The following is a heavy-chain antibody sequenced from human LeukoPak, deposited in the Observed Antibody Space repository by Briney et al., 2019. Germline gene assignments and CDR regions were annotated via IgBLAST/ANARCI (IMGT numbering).Heavy chain of an antibody. CDR2: IKQDGSEK. CDR1: GLTFDDYG. J-gene: IGHJ3*02. Sequence: PGGSLRLSCVASGLTFDDYGMSWVRQAPGRGLEWVASIKQDGSEKNYVDSVKGRFTISRDNAKNSLYLQMNSLRAEDTAVFYCARVAATATGAYDIWGQGTMVTVSS. CDR3: ARVAATATGAYDI. V-gene: IGHV3-7*04. D-gene: IGHD6-25*01.